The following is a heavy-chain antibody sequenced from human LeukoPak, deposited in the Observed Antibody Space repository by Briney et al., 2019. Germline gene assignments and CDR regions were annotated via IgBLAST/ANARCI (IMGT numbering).Heavy chain of an antibody. D-gene: IGHD6-13*01. CDR1: GLTFSDAW. CDR3: SLEGSSWYRYFQH. Sequence: GGSLRLSCVGSGLTFSDAWMSWVRQAPGKGLEWVANIKQDGSEKYYVDSVKGRFTISRDNAKNSLYLQMNSLRAEDTAVYYSSLEGSSWYRYFQHWGQGTLVTVSS. CDR2: IKQDGSEK. J-gene: IGHJ1*01. V-gene: IGHV3-7*05.